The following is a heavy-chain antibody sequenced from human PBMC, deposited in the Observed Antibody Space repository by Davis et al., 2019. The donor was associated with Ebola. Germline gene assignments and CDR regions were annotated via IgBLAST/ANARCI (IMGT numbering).Heavy chain of an antibody. J-gene: IGHJ4*02. V-gene: IGHV3-53*05. D-gene: IGHD3-9*01. CDR1: GFTVSSNY. CDR3: AKDGGVPYYESLTGFSYFDY. CDR2: IYSGGST. Sequence: GGSLRLSCAASGFTVSSNYMSWVRQAPGKGLEWVSVIYSGGSTYYADSVKGRFTISRDNSKNTLYLQMNSLRAEDTAVYYCAKDGGVPYYESLTGFSYFDYWGQGTLVTVSS.